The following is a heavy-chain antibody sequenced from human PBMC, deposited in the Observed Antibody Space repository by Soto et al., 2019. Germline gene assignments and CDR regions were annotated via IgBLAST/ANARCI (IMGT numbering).Heavy chain of an antibody. CDR2: ISSSSSYI. Sequence: GGSLRLSCAASGLTFSSYSMNWVRQAPGKGLEWVSSISSSSSYIYYADSVKGRFTISRDNAKNSLYLQMNSLRAEDTAVYYCARDLRFLPTRNPLDYWGQGTLVTVSS. CDR3: ARDLRFLPTRNPLDY. J-gene: IGHJ4*02. CDR1: GLTFSSYS. D-gene: IGHD3-3*01. V-gene: IGHV3-21*01.